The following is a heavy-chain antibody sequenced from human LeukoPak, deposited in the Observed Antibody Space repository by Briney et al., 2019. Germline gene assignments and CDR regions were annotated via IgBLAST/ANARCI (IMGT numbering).Heavy chain of an antibody. V-gene: IGHV3-33*08. Sequence: GGSLRLSCAASGFTFRGYDMHWVRQAPGKGLEWVAIIWQDGSKTYYADSVKVRFIISRDNSKNTLYLQMNRLRAGDPAVYYCARGGAAAGTPEFDYWGKGPLVSVPS. CDR3: ARGGAAAGTPEFDY. CDR2: IWQDGSKT. J-gene: IGHJ4*02. D-gene: IGHD6-13*01. CDR1: GFTFRGYD.